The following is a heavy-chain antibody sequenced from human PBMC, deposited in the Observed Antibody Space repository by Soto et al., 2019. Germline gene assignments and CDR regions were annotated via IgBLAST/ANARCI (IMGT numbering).Heavy chain of an antibody. Sequence: QVQLVESGGGLVKPGGSLRLSCAASGFTFSDYYMSWIRQAPGKGLEWASYISSSGSTIYYVDSVKGRFTSSRDNAKNSLYLQMNSLRAEDTAVYYCARDLPSGVAFWSGYYTGYYYYMDVWGKVTTVNVSS. CDR3: ARDLPSGVAFWSGYYTGYYYYMDV. V-gene: IGHV3-11*01. D-gene: IGHD3-3*01. CDR1: GFTFSDYY. J-gene: IGHJ6*03. CDR2: ISSSGSTI.